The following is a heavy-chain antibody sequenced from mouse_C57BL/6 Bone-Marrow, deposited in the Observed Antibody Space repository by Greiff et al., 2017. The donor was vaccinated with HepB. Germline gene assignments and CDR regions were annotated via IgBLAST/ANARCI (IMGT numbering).Heavy chain of an antibody. CDR1: GFTFSDFY. CDR3: ARDATIPSYWYFDV. Sequence: EVQGVESGGGLVQSGRSLRLSCATSGFTFSDFYMEWVRQAPGKGLEWIAASRNKANDYTTEYSASVKGRFIVSRDTSQSILYLQMNALRAEDTAIYYCARDATIPSYWYFDVWGTGTTVTVSS. D-gene: IGHD1-1*02. V-gene: IGHV7-1*01. CDR2: SRNKANDYTT. J-gene: IGHJ1*03.